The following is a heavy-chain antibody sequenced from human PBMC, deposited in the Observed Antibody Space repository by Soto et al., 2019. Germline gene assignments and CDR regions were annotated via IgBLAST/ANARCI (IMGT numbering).Heavy chain of an antibody. CDR3: AREVQVHTPAFVY. CDR1: GGTFNTYA. V-gene: IGHV1-69*19. D-gene: IGHD1-1*01. J-gene: IGHJ4*01. Sequence: QVQLVQSGAEMKKPGSSVKVSCQSSGGTFNTYALNWVRQAPGQGPEWMGDISPMFGAANYAPKFQGRVTITADESTGTSYRQLSSFTSADRALYFCAREVQVHTPAFVYWGHGTLVPGSS. CDR2: ISPMFGAA.